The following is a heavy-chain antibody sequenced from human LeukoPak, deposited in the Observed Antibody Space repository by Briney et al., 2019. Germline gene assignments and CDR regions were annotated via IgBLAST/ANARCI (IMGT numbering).Heavy chain of an antibody. V-gene: IGHV3-7*01. D-gene: IGHD3-3*01. Sequence: GGSLRLSCAGSGFTFSSHWRGWVRQAPGKGLEWVANIEPDGNEKYYVDSVKGRFTISRDNAKNSLYLKMNSLKADETAVYYCARVLLRNGYDAMDVWGQGNTVTVSS. J-gene: IGHJ6*02. CDR2: IEPDGNEK. CDR3: ARVLLRNGYDAMDV. CDR1: GFTFSSHW.